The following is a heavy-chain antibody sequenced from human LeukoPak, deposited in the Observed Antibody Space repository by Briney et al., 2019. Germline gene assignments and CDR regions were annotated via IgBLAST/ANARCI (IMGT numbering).Heavy chain of an antibody. J-gene: IGHJ4*02. CDR2: INHSGST. Sequence: SETLSLTCAVYGGSFSGYYWSWIRQPPGKGLEWIGEINHSGSTNYNPPLKSRVTISVDTSKNQSSLKLSSVTAADTAVYYCARWYYYGSGSSQWGQGTLVTVSS. D-gene: IGHD3-10*01. CDR1: GGSFSGYY. CDR3: ARWYYYGSGSSQ. V-gene: IGHV4-34*01.